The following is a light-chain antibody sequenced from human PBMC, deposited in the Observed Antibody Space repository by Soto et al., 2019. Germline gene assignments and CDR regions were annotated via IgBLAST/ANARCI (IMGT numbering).Light chain of an antibody. CDR1: SGSIASNY. Sequence: FMLTQPHSVSESPGKTVTISCTRTSGSIASNYVQWYQQRPGGAPSTVIYEDDQRPSGVPDRFSGSIDSSSNSASLTISGLKTEDEADYYCQSYDSTSVVFGGGTKLTVL. V-gene: IGLV6-57*04. CDR2: EDD. J-gene: IGLJ2*01. CDR3: QSYDSTSVV.